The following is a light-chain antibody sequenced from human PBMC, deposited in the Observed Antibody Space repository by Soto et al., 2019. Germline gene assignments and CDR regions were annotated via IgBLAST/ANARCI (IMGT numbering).Light chain of an antibody. CDR3: QQSYNTLLYT. V-gene: IGKV3-11*01. CDR1: ESLSTY. J-gene: IGKJ2*01. CDR2: DAS. Sequence: VVTQSNTTLSSSPGETATLSCRASESLSTYLGWYQQRPGQAPRLLIYDASYRATGIPARFSGSGSGTDFTLTISRLQPEDFATYYCQQSYNTLLYTFGQG.